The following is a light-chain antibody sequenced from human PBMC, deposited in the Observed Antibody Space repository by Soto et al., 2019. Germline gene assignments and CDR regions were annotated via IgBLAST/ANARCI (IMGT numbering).Light chain of an antibody. Sequence: QPVLTQPPSVSGAPGQRVTISCTGSSSNIGAGYDAHWYQLLPGTAPKLLIYGNSNRPSGVPHRFSGSKSGTSASLAITGLQAEDEADYYCQSYDSSLSGYVFGAGTKVTVL. V-gene: IGLV1-40*01. CDR2: GNS. CDR3: QSYDSSLSGYV. J-gene: IGLJ1*01. CDR1: SSNIGAGYD.